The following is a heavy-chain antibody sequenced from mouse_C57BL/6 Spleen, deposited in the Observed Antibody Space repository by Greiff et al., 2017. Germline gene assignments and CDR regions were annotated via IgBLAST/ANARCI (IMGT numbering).Heavy chain of an antibody. D-gene: IGHD1-1*01. V-gene: IGHV14-1*01. Sequence: VQLQQSGAELVRPGASVKLSCTASGFNIKDYYMHWVKQRPEQGLEWIGRIDPEDGDTAYAPKFQGKATMTADTSSNTAYLQLSSLTSEDTAVYYCTPIATVVARAYWGQGTLVTVSA. J-gene: IGHJ3*01. CDR2: IDPEDGDT. CDR1: GFNIKDYY. CDR3: TPIATVVARAY.